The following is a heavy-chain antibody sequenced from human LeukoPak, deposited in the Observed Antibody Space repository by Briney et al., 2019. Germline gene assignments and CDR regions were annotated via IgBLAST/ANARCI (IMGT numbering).Heavy chain of an antibody. Sequence: GGSLRLSCAASGFIFNSYGMYWARQAPGKGLEWVAVISNDGNDKQYADSVKGRFTISRDNSKNTLYLQMNSLRAEDTAVYYCARGAGGDLDYWGQGTLVTVSS. CDR2: ISNDGNDK. D-gene: IGHD4-17*01. J-gene: IGHJ4*02. V-gene: IGHV3-30*03. CDR3: ARGAGGDLDY. CDR1: GFIFNSYG.